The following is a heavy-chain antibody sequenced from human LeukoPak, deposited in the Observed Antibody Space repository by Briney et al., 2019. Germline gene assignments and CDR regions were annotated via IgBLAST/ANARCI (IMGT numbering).Heavy chain of an antibody. Sequence: GASVKVSCKASGYTFTGYYMHWVRQAPGQGLEWMGRINPNSGGTNYAQKFQGRVTMTRDTSISTAYMELSRLRSDDTAVYYCAREPHGSGSYYGTAFDYWGQGTLVTASS. V-gene: IGHV1-2*06. J-gene: IGHJ4*02. D-gene: IGHD3-10*01. CDR1: GYTFTGYY. CDR2: INPNSGGT. CDR3: AREPHGSGSYYGTAFDY.